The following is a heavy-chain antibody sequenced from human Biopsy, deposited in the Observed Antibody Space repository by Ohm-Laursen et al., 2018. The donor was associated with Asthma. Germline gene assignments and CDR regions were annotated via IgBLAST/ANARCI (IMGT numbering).Heavy chain of an antibody. D-gene: IGHD3-10*01. CDR3: ARDMGAGPNQPPSGSGSSHLYGMDV. Sequence: SLRLSCSAYGFTFSSYAMSWVRQPPGKGLEWVSAISGSGGSTYYADSVKGRFTISRDNSKNTLYLQMNSLRAEDTAVYYCARDMGAGPNQPPSGSGSSHLYGMDVWGQGTTVTVSS. J-gene: IGHJ6*02. V-gene: IGHV3-23*01. CDR1: GFTFSSYA. CDR2: ISGSGGST.